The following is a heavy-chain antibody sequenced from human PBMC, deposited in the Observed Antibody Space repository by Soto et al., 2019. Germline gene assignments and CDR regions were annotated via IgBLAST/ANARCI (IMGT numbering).Heavy chain of an antibody. Sequence: SVKVSCTASGGTFSSYASSWVRLTPGQGLEWMGGIIPIFGTANYAQKFQGRVTITADESTSTAYMELSSLRSEDTAVYYCAISPHPVAAVAGTSFDYWGQGTLVTVSS. CDR2: IIPIFGTA. CDR3: AISPHPVAAVAGTSFDY. J-gene: IGHJ4*02. CDR1: GGTFSSYA. D-gene: IGHD6-19*01. V-gene: IGHV1-69*13.